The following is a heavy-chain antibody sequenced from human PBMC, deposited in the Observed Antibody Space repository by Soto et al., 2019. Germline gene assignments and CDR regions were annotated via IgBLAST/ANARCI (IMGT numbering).Heavy chain of an antibody. Sequence: EVQLVESGGGLVQPGGSLRLSCAASGLTFSSNWMHWVRQAPGKGLVWVSHIGPSGSGTRDADSVQGRFTISRDNARNTLYLQMNSLRDEDTAVYYCTRDNNWSYDYWGQGILVTVSS. CDR2: IGPSGSGT. CDR3: TRDNNWSYDY. J-gene: IGHJ4*02. D-gene: IGHD1-1*01. V-gene: IGHV3-74*01. CDR1: GLTFSSNW.